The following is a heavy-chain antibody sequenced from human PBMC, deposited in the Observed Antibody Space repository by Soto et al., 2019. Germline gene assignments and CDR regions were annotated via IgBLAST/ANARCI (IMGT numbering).Heavy chain of an antibody. J-gene: IGHJ6*02. CDR3: ARDVVAATPNYYYYGMDV. V-gene: IGHV1-69*13. CDR2: IIPIFGTA. CDR1: GGTFSSYA. D-gene: IGHD2-15*01. Sequence: ASVKVSCKASGGTFSSYAISWVRQAPGQGLEWMGGIIPIFGTANYAQKFQGRVTITADESTSTAYMELSSLRSEDTAVYYCARDVVAATPNYYYYGMDVWGQGTTVTVSS.